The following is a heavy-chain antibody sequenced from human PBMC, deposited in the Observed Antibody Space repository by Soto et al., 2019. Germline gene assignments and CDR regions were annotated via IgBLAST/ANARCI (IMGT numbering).Heavy chain of an antibody. V-gene: IGHV4-59*01. CDR1: VGSISSYY. CDR2: IYYRGRT. J-gene: IGHJ5*02. D-gene: IGHD3-22*01. Sequence: PSQTLSLTCTVSVGSISSYYWSWMRQPPGNGLEWIGYIYYRGRTNYTPSLKSPFTRSVDTSKNQFSLELSSVTAADTAVYYCARALLLASYDSSGPNTGWFDPWGQGTLVTVSS. CDR3: ARALLLASYDSSGPNTGWFDP.